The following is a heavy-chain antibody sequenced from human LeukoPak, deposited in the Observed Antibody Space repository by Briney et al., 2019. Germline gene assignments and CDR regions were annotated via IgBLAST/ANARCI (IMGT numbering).Heavy chain of an antibody. CDR3: AKERVDTAMVTPFAY. Sequence: PGGSLRLSCAASGFTFSSYAMSWIRQAPGKGLEWVSAISGSGGSTYYADSVTGRFTISRDNSKNTLYLQMNSLRAEDTAVYYCAKERVDTAMVTPFAYWGQGTLVTVSS. CDR2: ISGSGGST. CDR1: GFTFSSYA. J-gene: IGHJ4*02. D-gene: IGHD5-18*01. V-gene: IGHV3-23*01.